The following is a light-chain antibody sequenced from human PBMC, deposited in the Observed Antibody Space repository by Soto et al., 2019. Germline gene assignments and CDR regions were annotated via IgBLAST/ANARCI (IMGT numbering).Light chain of an antibody. V-gene: IGLV1-44*01. Sequence: QSVLTQPPSASGTPGQRVTISCSGGSSNIRRNNVNWYQQVPGSAPKLLIYTDYQRPAGVPDRFSGSKSGTSASLAISGLQSEDEADYYCCSYAGSYILFGGGTQLTVL. CDR1: SSNIRRNN. CDR2: TDY. J-gene: IGLJ2*01. CDR3: CSYAGSYIL.